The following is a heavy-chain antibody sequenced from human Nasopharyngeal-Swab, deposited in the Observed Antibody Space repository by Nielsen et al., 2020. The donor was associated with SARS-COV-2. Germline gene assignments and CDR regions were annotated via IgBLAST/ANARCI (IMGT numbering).Heavy chain of an antibody. J-gene: IGHJ4*02. D-gene: IGHD3-16*02. CDR2: IIPIFGTA. Sequence: SVKVSCKASGGTFSSYAISWVRQAPGQGLEWMGGIIPIFGTANHAQKFQGRVTITADKSTSTAYMELSSLRSEDTAVYYCARNPVDYDYVWGSYRYRTFDYWGQGTLVTVSS. CDR3: ARNPVDYDYVWGSYRYRTFDY. V-gene: IGHV1-69*06. CDR1: GGTFSSYA.